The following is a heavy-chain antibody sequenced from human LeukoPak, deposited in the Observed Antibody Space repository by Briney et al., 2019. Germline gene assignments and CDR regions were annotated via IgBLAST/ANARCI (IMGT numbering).Heavy chain of an antibody. V-gene: IGHV3-23*01. CDR3: AKANWVSSPDAVF. Sequence: RXGPAXXRGGFSILRGCAETFYPASVKGPFTLSRDESKNTVYLQMNNLRVDDTAVYFCAKANWVSSPDAVFWGQGTLVTVSS. D-gene: IGHD3-16*01. J-gene: IGHJ4*02. CDR2: LRGCAET.